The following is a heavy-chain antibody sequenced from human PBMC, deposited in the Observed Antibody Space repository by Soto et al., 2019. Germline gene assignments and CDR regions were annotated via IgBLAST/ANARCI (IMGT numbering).Heavy chain of an antibody. CDR3: ASGPVGMLVDTAMRDYYYGMDV. V-gene: IGHV1-69*13. CDR2: IIPIFGTA. CDR1: GGTFSSYA. D-gene: IGHD5-18*01. Sequence: SVKVSCKASGGTFSSYAISWVRQAPGQGLEWMGGIIPIFGTANYAQKFQGRVTITADESTSTAYMELSSLRSEDTAVYYCASGPVGMLVDTAMRDYYYGMDVWGQGTTVTVSS. J-gene: IGHJ6*02.